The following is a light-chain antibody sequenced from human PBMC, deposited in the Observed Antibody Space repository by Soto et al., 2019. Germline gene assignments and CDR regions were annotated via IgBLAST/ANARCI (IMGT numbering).Light chain of an antibody. Sequence: QSALTQPASVSGSPGQSITISCTGTSSDVGSYNLVSWYQQHPGKAPKLMIYEGSKRPSGVSNRFSDSKSGNTASLTISGLQAEDEADYYCCSYAGTHVVFGGGTKLTVL. CDR1: SSDVGSYNL. CDR3: CSYAGTHVV. J-gene: IGLJ2*01. CDR2: EGS. V-gene: IGLV2-23*01.